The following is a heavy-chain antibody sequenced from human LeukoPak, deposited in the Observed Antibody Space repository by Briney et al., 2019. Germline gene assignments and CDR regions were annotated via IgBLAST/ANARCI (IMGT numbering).Heavy chain of an antibody. J-gene: IGHJ5*02. CDR1: GGSISSGSYY. Sequence: SQTLSLTCTVSGGSISSGSYYWSWIRQPAGKGLEWIGRIYTSGSTNYNPSLKGRVTISVDTSKNQFSLKLSSVTAADTALYYCARETSERGFDPWGQGTLVTVSS. V-gene: IGHV4-61*02. CDR2: IYTSGST. CDR3: ARETSERGFDP.